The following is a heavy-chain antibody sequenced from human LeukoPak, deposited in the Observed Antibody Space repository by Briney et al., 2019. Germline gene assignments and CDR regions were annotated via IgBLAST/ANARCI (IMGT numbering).Heavy chain of an antibody. V-gene: IGHV3-48*04. CDR1: GFTFSSYS. Sequence: GGSLRLSCAASGFTFSSYSMNWVRQAPGKGLEWVSYISSSSTTIYYADSVKGRFTISRDNAKNSLYLQMNSLRAEDTAVYYCARAAGDLYFDYWGQGTLVTVSS. J-gene: IGHJ4*02. D-gene: IGHD6-13*01. CDR2: ISSSSTTI. CDR3: ARAAGDLYFDY.